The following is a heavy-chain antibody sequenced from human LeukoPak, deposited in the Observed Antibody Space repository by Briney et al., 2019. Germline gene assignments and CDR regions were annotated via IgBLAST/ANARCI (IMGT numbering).Heavy chain of an antibody. CDR3: ARVPPDYAVDY. J-gene: IGHJ4*02. CDR1: GGTFSSYA. Sequence: GASVKVSCKASGGTFSSYAISWVRQAPGQGLEWMGIINPSGGSTSYAQKFQGRVTMTRDTSTSTVYMELSSLRSEDTAVYYCARVPPDYAVDYWGQGTLVTVSS. V-gene: IGHV1-46*01. D-gene: IGHD4-17*01. CDR2: INPSGGST.